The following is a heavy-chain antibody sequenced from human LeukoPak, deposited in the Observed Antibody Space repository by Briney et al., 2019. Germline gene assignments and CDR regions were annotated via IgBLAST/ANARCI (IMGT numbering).Heavy chain of an antibody. Sequence: GGSLRLSCAASGFTFSSYSMNWVRQAPGKGLEWVSSISSSSSYTYYADSVKGRFTISRDNAKNSLYLQMNSLRAEDTAVYYCAGSTLWFGEYFFDYWGQGTLVTVSS. D-gene: IGHD3-10*01. V-gene: IGHV3-21*01. CDR3: AGSTLWFGEYFFDY. J-gene: IGHJ4*02. CDR2: ISSSSSYT. CDR1: GFTFSSYS.